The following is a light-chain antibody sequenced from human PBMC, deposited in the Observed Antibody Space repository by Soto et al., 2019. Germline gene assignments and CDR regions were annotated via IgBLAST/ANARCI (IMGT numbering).Light chain of an antibody. CDR2: DVS. CDR1: SSDVGGYNF. J-gene: IGLJ2*01. Sequence: QSALTQPPSASGSPGQSVTISCTGTSSDVGGYNFVSWYQHHPGKAPRLMIYDVSKRPSGVPDRFSGSKSGNTASLTVSGLQPEDEAGYYCSSYAGNNNLLFGGGTQLTVL. V-gene: IGLV2-8*01. CDR3: SSYAGNNNLL.